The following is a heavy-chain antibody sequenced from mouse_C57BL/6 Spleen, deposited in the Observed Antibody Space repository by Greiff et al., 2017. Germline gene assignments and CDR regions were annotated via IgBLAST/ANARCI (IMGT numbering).Heavy chain of an antibody. J-gene: IGHJ4*01. D-gene: IGHD2-3*01. CDR2: INPNNGGT. CDR3: ARTADGYYAAMDY. V-gene: IGHV1-18*01. CDR1: GYTFTDYN. Sequence: EVQVVESGPELVKPGASVKIPCKASGYTFTDYNMDWVKQSHGKSLEWIGDINPNNGGTIYNQKFKGKATLTVDKSSSTAYMELRSLASEDTAVYYCARTADGYYAAMDYWGQGTSVTVSS.